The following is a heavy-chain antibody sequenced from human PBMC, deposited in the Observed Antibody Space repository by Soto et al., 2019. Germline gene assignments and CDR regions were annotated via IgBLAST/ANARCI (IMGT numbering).Heavy chain of an antibody. Sequence: ASVKVSCKASGGTFSSYTISWVRQAPGQGLEWMGRIIPILGIANYAQKFQGRVTITADKSTSTAYMELSSLRSEDTAVYYCARVHYGSGSYPYYYYMDAWGKGTTVTVSS. CDR3: ARVHYGSGSYPYYYYMDA. J-gene: IGHJ6*03. V-gene: IGHV1-69*02. CDR2: IIPILGIA. D-gene: IGHD3-10*01. CDR1: GGTFSSYT.